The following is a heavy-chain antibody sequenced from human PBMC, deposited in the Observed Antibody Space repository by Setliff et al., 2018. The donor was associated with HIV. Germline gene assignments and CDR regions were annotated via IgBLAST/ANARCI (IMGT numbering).Heavy chain of an antibody. CDR3: ARDATRGGDMDV. Sequence: HPGGSLRLSCAASGLTFSNYWMAWVRQAPGKGLEWVANIKEDGSEKYYVDSVRGRFTISRDNAKNSLYLQMNSLRAEGTAVYYCARDATRGGDMDVWAKGTTVTVSS. CDR2: IKEDGSEK. J-gene: IGHJ6*03. V-gene: IGHV3-7*01. D-gene: IGHD2-15*01. CDR1: GLTFSNYW.